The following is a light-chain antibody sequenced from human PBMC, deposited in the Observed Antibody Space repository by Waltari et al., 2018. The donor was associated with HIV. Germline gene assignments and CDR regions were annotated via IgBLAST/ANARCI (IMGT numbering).Light chain of an antibody. J-gene: IGKJ3*01. Sequence: EIVLTQSPATLSFSPGERATLSCRASQSVSSYLAWSQLKPGQAPRLLIYDASNRATGIPARFRGMGSGTDFTLTISSLEPEDLAVYDCQQRSNWPLTFGPGTKVDIK. CDR1: QSVSSY. CDR3: QQRSNWPLT. CDR2: DAS. V-gene: IGKV3-11*01.